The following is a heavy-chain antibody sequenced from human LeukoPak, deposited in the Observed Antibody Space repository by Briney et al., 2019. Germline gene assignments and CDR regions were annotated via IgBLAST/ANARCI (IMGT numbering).Heavy chain of an antibody. V-gene: IGHV4-59*01. CDR3: ARVSHFDSSGYSP. CDR1: GGSITTYY. CDR2: IYYNGSN. J-gene: IGHJ4*02. D-gene: IGHD3-22*01. Sequence: SETLSLTCTVSGGSITTYYWSWVRQPPGKGLEWIGFIYYNGSNNYNPSLKSRVTISVDTSKNQFSLKLSPATAADTAVYYCARVSHFDSSGYSPWGQGTLVTVSS.